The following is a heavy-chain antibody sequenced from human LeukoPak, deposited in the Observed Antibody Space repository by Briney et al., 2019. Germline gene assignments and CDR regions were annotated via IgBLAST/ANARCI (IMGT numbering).Heavy chain of an antibody. J-gene: IGHJ4*02. CDR2: IYHSGST. D-gene: IGHD3-16*02. V-gene: IGHV4-38-2*02. CDR3: AREYDYVWGSYRLPGY. Sequence: PSETLSLTCTVSGYSLSSGYYWGWIRQPPGKGLEWIGSIYHSGSTYYNPSLKSRVTISVDTSKNQFSLKLSSVTAADTAVYYYAREYDYVWGSYRLPGYWGQGTLVTVSS. CDR1: GYSLSSGYY.